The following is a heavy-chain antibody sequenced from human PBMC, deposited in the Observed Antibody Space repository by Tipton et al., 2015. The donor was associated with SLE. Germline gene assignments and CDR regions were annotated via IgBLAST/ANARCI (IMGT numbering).Heavy chain of an antibody. CDR3: AKDGSRYCSSTSCPDAFDI. D-gene: IGHD2-2*01. J-gene: IGHJ3*02. CDR2: INSDGSST. Sequence: GSLRLSCAASGFTFSSYWMHWVRQAPGKGLVWVSRINSDGSSTSYADSVKGRFTISRDNSKNTLYLQMNSLRAEDTAVYYCAKDGSRYCSSTSCPDAFDIWGQGTMVTVSS. V-gene: IGHV3-74*01. CDR1: GFTFSSYW.